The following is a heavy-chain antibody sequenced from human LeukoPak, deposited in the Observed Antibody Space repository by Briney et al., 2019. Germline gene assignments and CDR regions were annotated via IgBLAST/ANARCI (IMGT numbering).Heavy chain of an antibody. Sequence: GGSLRLSCEASGFTFSSYGMHWVRQAPGKGLEWVAVIWYDGSNKYYADSVKGRFTISRDNSKNTLYLQMNSLRAEDTAVYYCAGSLSAIANWFDPWGQGTLVTVSS. CDR1: GFTFSSYG. D-gene: IGHD5-18*01. CDR3: AGSLSAIANWFDP. CDR2: IWYDGSNK. J-gene: IGHJ5*02. V-gene: IGHV3-33*01.